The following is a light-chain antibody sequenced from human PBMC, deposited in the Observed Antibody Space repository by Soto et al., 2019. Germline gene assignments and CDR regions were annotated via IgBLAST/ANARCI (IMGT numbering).Light chain of an antibody. CDR2: AAS. CDR1: QGISNY. J-gene: IGKJ3*01. CDR3: QKYDSAPLFT. V-gene: IGKV1-27*01. Sequence: DIQMTQSPSPLSASVGDRVTITCRASQGISNYVAWYQQRPGKAPKLLIYAASTLQSGVPSRLSGSESGTDFNLTISGLQPEDVATYYCQKYDSAPLFTFGPGTKVEIQ.